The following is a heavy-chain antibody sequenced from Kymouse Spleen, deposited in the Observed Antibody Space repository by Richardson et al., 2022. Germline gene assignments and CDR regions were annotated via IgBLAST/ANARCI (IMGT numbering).Heavy chain of an antibody. J-gene: IGHJ6*02. Sequence: EVQLVESGGGLVQPGGSLRLSCAASGFTFSSYWMSWVRQAPGKGLEWVANIKQDGSEKYYVDSVKGRFTISRDNAKNSLYLQMNSLRAEDTAVYYCAREVWNYYYYYGMDVWGQGTTVTVSS. CDR3: AREVWNYYYYYGMDV. V-gene: IGHV3-7*01. CDR1: GFTFSSYW. D-gene: IGHD1-1*01,IGHD1-20*01,IGHD1-7*01. CDR2: IKQDGSEK.